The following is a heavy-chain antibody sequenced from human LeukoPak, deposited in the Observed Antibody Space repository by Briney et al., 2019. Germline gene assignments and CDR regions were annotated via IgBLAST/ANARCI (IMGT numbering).Heavy chain of an antibody. J-gene: IGHJ3*02. D-gene: IGHD3-9*01. V-gene: IGHV3-9*01. CDR1: GFTFDDYA. CDR3: AKDIISRYFDWFDAFDI. CDR2: ISWNSGSI. Sequence: GRSQRLSCAASGFTFDDYAMHWVRQAPGKGLEWVSGISWNSGSIGYADSVKGRFTISRDNAKNSLYLQMNSLRAEDTALYYCAKDIISRYFDWFDAFDIWGQGTMVTVSS.